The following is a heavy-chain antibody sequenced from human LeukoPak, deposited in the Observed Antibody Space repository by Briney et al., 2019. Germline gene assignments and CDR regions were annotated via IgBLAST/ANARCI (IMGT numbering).Heavy chain of an antibody. CDR3: ARHVLLTTVTVNWFDP. Sequence: NPSETLSLTCTVSGGSIRSSYYYWGWIRQPPGKGLEWIGTIYYSGSTYFNPSLKSRVTISVDTSDNQFSLKLTSVTAADTAVYYCARHVLLTTVTVNWFDPWGQGTLVTVSS. V-gene: IGHV4-39*01. CDR2: IYYSGST. CDR1: GGSIRSSYYY. J-gene: IGHJ5*02. D-gene: IGHD4-17*01.